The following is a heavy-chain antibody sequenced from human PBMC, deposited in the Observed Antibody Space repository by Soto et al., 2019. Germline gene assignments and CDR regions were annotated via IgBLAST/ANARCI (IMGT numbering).Heavy chain of an antibody. CDR1: GGSISSRSYF. CDR3: ARQKDYYASSGDSDFDY. Sequence: PSETLSLTCTVSGGSISSRSYFWGWIRQPPGKGLEWIGSIHYSGSTYYNPSLKSRVTISVDTSKNQFSLKLSSVTAADTAVYYCARQKDYYASSGDSDFDYWGQGTLVTVSS. J-gene: IGHJ4*02. CDR2: IHYSGST. D-gene: IGHD3-22*01. V-gene: IGHV4-39*01.